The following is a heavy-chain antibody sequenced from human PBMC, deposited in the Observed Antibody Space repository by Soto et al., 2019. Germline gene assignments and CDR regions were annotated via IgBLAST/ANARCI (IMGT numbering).Heavy chain of an antibody. CDR1: GFAFSNYA. Sequence: EVQLLESGGALVQPGGSLRLSCAASGFAFSNYAVTWVRQAPGKGLEWVSSISRSSSVIYYADSVWGRFFISRDNSKRMLYLQMDSLRAEDTARYYCARDPNGDYIGAFDDWGQGTLVPVSS. CDR2: ISRSSSVI. CDR3: ARDPNGDYIGAFDD. D-gene: IGHD4-17*01. J-gene: IGHJ4*02. V-gene: IGHV3-23*01.